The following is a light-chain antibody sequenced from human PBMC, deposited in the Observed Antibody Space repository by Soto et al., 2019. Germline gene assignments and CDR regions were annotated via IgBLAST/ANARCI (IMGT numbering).Light chain of an antibody. Sequence: DIQMTQAPSTLSASIGDRVNITFRARQRIDTWLAWYQQKPGTAPKLLIYKATILQSGVPSRFSGSGSGTEFTLAISSLQPDDFATYYCQQYETFSPWTFGQGTKVDIK. CDR1: QRIDTW. V-gene: IGKV1-5*03. CDR3: QQYETFSPWT. J-gene: IGKJ1*01. CDR2: KAT.